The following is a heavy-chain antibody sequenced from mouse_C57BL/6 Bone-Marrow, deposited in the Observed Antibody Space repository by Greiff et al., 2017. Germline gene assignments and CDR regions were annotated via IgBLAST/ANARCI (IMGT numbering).Heavy chain of an antibody. CDR2: ISSGGDYI. D-gene: IGHD1-1*01. Sequence: EVKLVESGEGLVKPGGSLKLSCAASGFTFSSYAMSWVRQTPEKRLEWVAYISSGGDYIYYADPVKGRFTISRDNARNTLYLQMSSLKSEDTAIYYCTRGCYYGSSYDWYFDVWGTGTTVTVSS. CDR3: TRGCYYGSSYDWYFDV. V-gene: IGHV5-9-1*02. J-gene: IGHJ1*03. CDR1: GFTFSSYA.